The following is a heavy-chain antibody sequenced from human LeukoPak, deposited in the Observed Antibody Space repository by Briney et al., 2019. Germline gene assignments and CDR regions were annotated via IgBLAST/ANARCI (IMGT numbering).Heavy chain of an antibody. CDR2: ISPMFGTA. D-gene: IGHD3-10*01. V-gene: IGHV1-69*06. J-gene: IGHJ4*02. Sequence: ASVKVSCKAPGITFSSCAISWVRQAPGQGLEWMGGISPMFGTANYAQKFQGRVTITADTSTTTVYMELSSLRSEDTAVYYCARGTKYYSGSGSYFDYWGQGTLVTVSS. CDR3: ARGTKYYSGSGSYFDY. CDR1: GITFSSCA.